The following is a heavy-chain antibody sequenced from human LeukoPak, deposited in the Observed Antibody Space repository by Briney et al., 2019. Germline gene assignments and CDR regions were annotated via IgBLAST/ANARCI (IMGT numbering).Heavy chain of an antibody. V-gene: IGHV1-69*13. CDR1: GGTFSSHA. J-gene: IGHJ4*02. CDR2: IIPIFGTA. CDR3: ATDYGDYLGVDY. D-gene: IGHD4-17*01. Sequence: ASVKVSCKASGGTFSSHAISWVRQAPGQGLEWMGGIIPIFGTANYAQKFQGRVTITAVESMSTAYMELSSLRSEDTAVYYCATDYGDYLGVDYWGQGALVTVSS.